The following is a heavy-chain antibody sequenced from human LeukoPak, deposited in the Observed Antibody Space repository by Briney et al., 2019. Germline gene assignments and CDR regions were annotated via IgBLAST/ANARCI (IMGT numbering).Heavy chain of an antibody. CDR2: INHSGST. J-gene: IGHJ4*02. Sequence: SETLSLTCAVYGGSFSGYYWSWIRQPPGKGLEWIGEINHSGSTNYNPSLKSRVTISVDTSKNQFSLKLSSVTAANTAVYYCARAERLWSPNDYWGQGTLVTVSS. CDR1: GGSFSGYY. CDR3: ARAERLWSPNDY. V-gene: IGHV4-34*01. D-gene: IGHD5-18*01.